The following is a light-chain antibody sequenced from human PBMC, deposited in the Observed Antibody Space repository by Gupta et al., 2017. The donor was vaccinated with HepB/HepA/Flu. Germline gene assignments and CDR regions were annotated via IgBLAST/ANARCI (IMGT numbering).Light chain of an antibody. V-gene: IGLV2-14*01. J-gene: IGLJ1*01. CDR3: SSYTSSSTLV. Sequence: QSALTQPASVSGSPGQSITISCTGTSSDVGGYNYVSWYQQHPGKAPKLMIYNVSNRPAGVASRFSGSKSGNTASLTISVRQEEDEADYYCSSYTSSSTLVFGTGTKVTVL. CDR2: NVS. CDR1: SSDVGGYNY.